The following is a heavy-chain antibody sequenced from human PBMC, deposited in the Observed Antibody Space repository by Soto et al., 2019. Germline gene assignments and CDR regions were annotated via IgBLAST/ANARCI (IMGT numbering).Heavy chain of an antibody. V-gene: IGHV3-30*18. D-gene: IGHD3-22*01. Sequence: PVGSLRLSCADSGFTFSNYGMHWVRQAPGKGLEWVAAISYDGGNKFYADSVEGRFTISRDNSKSTVYLQMNSLRAEDTAIYYCAKDTYYYDSSGYYVFDYWGQGALVTVSS. CDR3: AKDTYYYDSSGYYVFDY. CDR2: ISYDGGNK. J-gene: IGHJ4*02. CDR1: GFTFSNYG.